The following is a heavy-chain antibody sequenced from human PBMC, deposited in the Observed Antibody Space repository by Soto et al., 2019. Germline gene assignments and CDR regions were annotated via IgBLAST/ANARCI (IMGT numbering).Heavy chain of an antibody. CDR1: GFTFDSYA. CDR2: ISYDGSNK. J-gene: IGHJ4*02. Sequence: QVQLVESGGGVVQPGRSLRLSCVASGFTFDSYAIHWVRQAPGKGLEWVAVISYDGSNKYYADSVKGRFTISRDNSKNTLYLQMNSLRAEDTALYYCARDEGQWLVLAGFDYWGQGTLVTVSS. CDR3: ARDEGQWLVLAGFDY. V-gene: IGHV3-30-3*01. D-gene: IGHD6-19*01.